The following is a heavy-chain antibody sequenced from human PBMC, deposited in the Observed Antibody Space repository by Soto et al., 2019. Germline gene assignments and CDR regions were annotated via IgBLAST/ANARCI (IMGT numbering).Heavy chain of an antibody. J-gene: IGHJ3*02. CDR1: GFTFDDYA. D-gene: IGHD3-10*01. CDR3: AKDMYYYASGSPNDAFDI. CDR2: ISWNSGRI. V-gene: IGHV3-9*01. Sequence: GGSLRLSCAASGFTFDDYAMHWVRQVLGKGLEWVSGISWNSGRIDYADSVKGRFTISRDNAKNSLYLQMNSLRAEDTALYYCAKDMYYYASGSPNDAFDIWGQGTMVTVSS.